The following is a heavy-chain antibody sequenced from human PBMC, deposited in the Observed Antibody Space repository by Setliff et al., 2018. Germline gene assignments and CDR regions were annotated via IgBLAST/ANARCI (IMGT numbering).Heavy chain of an antibody. Sequence: PSETLSLTCTVYGGSFSDYYWGWIRQPPGKGLEWIAEINHSGSTNYNPSLKSRVTISVDTSTNQFSLRLTSLTAADTAVYFCARDNTILGATDHWGQGTLVTVSS. CDR1: GGSFSDYY. D-gene: IGHD1-26*01. V-gene: IGHV4-34*01. CDR2: INHSGST. J-gene: IGHJ5*02. CDR3: ARDNTILGATDH.